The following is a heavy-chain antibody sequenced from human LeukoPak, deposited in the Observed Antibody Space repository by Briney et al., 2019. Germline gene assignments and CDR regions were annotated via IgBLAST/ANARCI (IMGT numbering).Heavy chain of an antibody. CDR1: GFTFSSYW. CDR2: INSDGSST. J-gene: IGHJ4*02. CDR3: AADRAGSYLRFVY. V-gene: IGHV3-74*01. Sequence: QPGGSLRLSCAASGFTFSSYWMHWVRQAPGKGLVWVSRINSDGSSTGYADSVKGRFTISRDNAKNTLYLQMNSLRAEDTAVYYCAADRAGSYLRFVYWGQGTPVTVSS. D-gene: IGHD3-10*01.